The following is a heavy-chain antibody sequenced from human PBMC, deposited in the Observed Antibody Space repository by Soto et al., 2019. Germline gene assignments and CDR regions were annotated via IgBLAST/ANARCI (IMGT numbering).Heavy chain of an antibody. D-gene: IGHD5-12*01. V-gene: IGHV3-7*05. Sequence: EVQLVESGGGLVQPGGSLRLSCAASGFTFNNYWMSWVRQAPGKGLEWLANIKQDGSDKYYADSVEGRFSISRDNAKNSLYLQMNSLKVEDTAVYYCARSGAEFDFWGQGTLVTVSS. CDR1: GFTFNNYW. CDR2: IKQDGSDK. CDR3: ARSGAEFDF. J-gene: IGHJ4*02.